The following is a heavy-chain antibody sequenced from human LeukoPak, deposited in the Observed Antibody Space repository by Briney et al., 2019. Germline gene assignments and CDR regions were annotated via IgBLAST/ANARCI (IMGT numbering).Heavy chain of an antibody. V-gene: IGHV3-48*03. D-gene: IGHD3-10*01. CDR1: GFTFSNYP. CDR2: ISRDGNSE. CDR3: ARDSVDGPFVISLDL. Sequence: PGRSLRLSCVGTGFTFSNYPMNWVRQAPGKGLEWVSRISRDGNSESTVDAPRGRFATSRDNAKNTLLLLINSLRVEDTAVYYCARDSVDGPFVISLDLWGQGALVTVSS. J-gene: IGHJ4*02.